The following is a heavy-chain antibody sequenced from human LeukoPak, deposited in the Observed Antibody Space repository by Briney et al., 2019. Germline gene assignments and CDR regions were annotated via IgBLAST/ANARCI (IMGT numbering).Heavy chain of an antibody. CDR1: GGSFSGYY. CDR3: ARAEFLYSSSYWFDP. J-gene: IGHJ5*02. CDR2: INHSGST. Sequence: SETLSLTCAVYGGSFSGYYWSWIRQPPGKGLEWIGEINHSGSTNYNPSLKSRVTISVDTSKNQFSLKLSSVTAADTAVYYCARAEFLYSSSYWFDPWGQGTLVTVSS. D-gene: IGHD6-13*01. V-gene: IGHV4-34*01.